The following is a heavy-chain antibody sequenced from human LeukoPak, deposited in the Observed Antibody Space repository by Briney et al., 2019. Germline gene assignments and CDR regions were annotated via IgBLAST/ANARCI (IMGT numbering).Heavy chain of an antibody. J-gene: IGHJ3*02. V-gene: IGHV3-9*01. CDR2: ISWNSGSI. Sequence: PGRSLRLSCAASGFTFDDYAMHWVRQAPGKGLEWVSGISWNSGSIGYADSVKGRFTISRDNAKNSLYLQMNSLRAEDTALYYCAKDGQGAFDIWGQGIMVTVSS. CDR3: AKDGQGAFDI. CDR1: GFTFDDYA.